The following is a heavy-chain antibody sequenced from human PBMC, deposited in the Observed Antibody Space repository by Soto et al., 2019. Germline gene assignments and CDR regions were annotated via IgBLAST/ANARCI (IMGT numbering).Heavy chain of an antibody. V-gene: IGHV4-59*01. D-gene: IGHD5-18*01. Sequence: SETLSLTCTVSGGSINNYYWSWIRQPPGKGLEWIGYIYYGGNTNYNPSLKSRVAISVDKSKNQFSLNLSSVTAADTAVYYCARGVYSYGRFDSWGQGTLVTSPQ. J-gene: IGHJ4*02. CDR3: ARGVYSYGRFDS. CDR1: GGSINNYY. CDR2: IYYGGNT.